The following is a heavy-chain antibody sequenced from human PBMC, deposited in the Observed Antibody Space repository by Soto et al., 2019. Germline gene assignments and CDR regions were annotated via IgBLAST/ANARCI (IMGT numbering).Heavy chain of an antibody. D-gene: IGHD3-22*01. CDR1: GFPFSSYA. J-gene: IGHJ4*02. CDR2: ISYDGSNK. CDR3: ARDYDSAYYFDY. Sequence: GGSLRLFCAASGFPFSSYAMHLVRQAPGKGLEWVAVISYDGSNKYYADSVKGRFTISRDNSKNTLYPQMNSLRAEDTAVYYCARDYDSAYYFDYWGQGTMVTVSS. V-gene: IGHV3-30-3*01.